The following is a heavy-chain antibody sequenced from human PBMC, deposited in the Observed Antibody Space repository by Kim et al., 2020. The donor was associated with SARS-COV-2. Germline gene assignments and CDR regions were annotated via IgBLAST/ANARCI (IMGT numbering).Heavy chain of an antibody. J-gene: IGHJ5*02. Sequence: YADSVKGRFTISRDNAKKTVYLQMNSLRAEDTATYYCARSSETRTTGALDPWGQGTLVTVSS. V-gene: IGHV3-74*03. CDR3: ARSSETRTTGALDP. D-gene: IGHD1-1*01.